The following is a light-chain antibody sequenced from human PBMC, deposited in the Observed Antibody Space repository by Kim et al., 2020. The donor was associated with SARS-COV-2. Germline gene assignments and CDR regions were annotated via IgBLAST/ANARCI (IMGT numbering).Light chain of an antibody. J-gene: IGLJ2*01. CDR1: KLGEKY. V-gene: IGLV3-1*01. Sequence: SYELTQPPSVSVSPGQTVTLTCSGDKLGEKYSCWYQQRSGQSPLLLIYQDFKRPSGIPERFSGSNFGNTATLTISGTQTVDEADYYCQAWDSGAVLFGGGTQLTVL. CDR2: QDF. CDR3: QAWDSGAVL.